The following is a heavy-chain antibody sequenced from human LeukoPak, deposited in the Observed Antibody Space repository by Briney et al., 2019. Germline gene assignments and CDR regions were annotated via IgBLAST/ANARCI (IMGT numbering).Heavy chain of an antibody. Sequence: SETLSLTCTVSGGSVSSGSYYWSWIRQPPGKGLEWIGYIYYSGSTNYNPSLKSRVTISVDTSKNQFSLKLSSVTAADTAVYYCARDPYSSGWYDYWGQGTLVTVSS. D-gene: IGHD6-19*01. CDR1: GGSVSSGSYY. CDR3: ARDPYSSGWYDY. V-gene: IGHV4-61*01. J-gene: IGHJ4*02. CDR2: IYYSGST.